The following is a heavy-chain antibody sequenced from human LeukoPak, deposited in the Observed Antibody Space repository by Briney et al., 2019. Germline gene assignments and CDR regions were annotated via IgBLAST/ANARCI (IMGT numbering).Heavy chain of an antibody. Sequence: SETLSLTCTVSGGSISSSSYYWGWIRQPPGKGLEWIGSIYYSGSTYYNPSLKSRVTIPVDTSKNQFSLKLSSVTAADTAVYYCARDREFASDIWGQGTMVTVSS. CDR2: IYYSGST. J-gene: IGHJ3*02. CDR3: ARDREFASDI. D-gene: IGHD3-10*01. CDR1: GGSISSSSYY. V-gene: IGHV4-39*07.